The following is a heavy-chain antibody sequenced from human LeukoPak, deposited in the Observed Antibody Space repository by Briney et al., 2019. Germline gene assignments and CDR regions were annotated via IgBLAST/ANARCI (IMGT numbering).Heavy chain of an antibody. CDR2: IHTSGST. Sequence: PSQTLSLTCTVSGGSISSGSYYWSWIRQPAGKGLEWIGRIHTSGSTNYNPSLKSRVTISVDTSKNQFSLRLSSVTAADTAVYYCARDSKGGYRSLGYWGQGTLVTVSS. CDR1: GGSISSGSYY. CDR3: ARDSKGGYRSLGY. V-gene: IGHV4-61*02. J-gene: IGHJ4*02. D-gene: IGHD5-18*01.